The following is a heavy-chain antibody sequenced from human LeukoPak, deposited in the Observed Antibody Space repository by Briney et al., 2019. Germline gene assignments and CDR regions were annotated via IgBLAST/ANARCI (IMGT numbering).Heavy chain of an antibody. V-gene: IGHV1-8*01. J-gene: IGHJ4*02. CDR3: ARGYKPGYSSGWSIFDY. Sequence: ASVKVSCKASGYTFTSYDINWVRQATGQGLEWMGWMNPNSGNTGYAQKFQGRVTMTRNTSISTAYMELSSLRSEDTVVYYCARGYKPGYSSGWSIFDYWGQGTLVTVSS. D-gene: IGHD6-19*01. CDR1: GYTFTSYD. CDR2: MNPNSGNT.